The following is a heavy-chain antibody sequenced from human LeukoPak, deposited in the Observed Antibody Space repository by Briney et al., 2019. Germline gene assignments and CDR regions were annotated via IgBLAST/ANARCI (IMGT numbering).Heavy chain of an antibody. CDR2: ISSSGSTT. Sequence: GGSLRLSCAASGFSFSSYEMNWVRQAPGKGLEWVSYISSSGSTTYYADSVKGRFTFSRDNAKNSLYLQMNSLRAEDTAVYYCARKTPTYYYGSGTQRIALWAFDIWGQGTMVTVSS. CDR1: GFSFSSYE. D-gene: IGHD3-10*01. V-gene: IGHV3-48*03. J-gene: IGHJ3*02. CDR3: ARKTPTYYYGSGTQRIALWAFDI.